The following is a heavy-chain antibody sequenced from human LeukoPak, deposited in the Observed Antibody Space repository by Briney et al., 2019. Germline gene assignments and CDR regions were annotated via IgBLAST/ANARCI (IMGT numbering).Heavy chain of an antibody. CDR2: ISGSGGST. V-gene: IGHV3-23*01. D-gene: IGHD3-22*01. CDR3: AKVDYYDSSGYYYVPYWVY. Sequence: PGGSLRLSCAASGFTFSSYAMSWARQAPGKGLEWVSAISGSGGSTYYADSVKGRFTISRDNSKNTLYLQMNSLRAEDTAVYYCAKVDYYDSSGYYYVPYWVYWGQGTLVTVSS. J-gene: IGHJ4*02. CDR1: GFTFSSYA.